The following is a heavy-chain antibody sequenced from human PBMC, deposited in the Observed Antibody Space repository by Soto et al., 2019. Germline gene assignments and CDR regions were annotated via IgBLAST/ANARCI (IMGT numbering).Heavy chain of an antibody. D-gene: IGHD3-3*01. Sequence: QVQLQESGPGLVKPSGTLSLTCAVSGGSISSSNWWSWVRQPPGKGLEWIGEIYHSGSTNYNPSLKSRVTLSVDKSKNQCSLKLSSVTAADTAVYYCARASPSAYDFWSGYSFDYWGQGTLVTVSS. J-gene: IGHJ4*02. CDR3: ARASPSAYDFWSGYSFDY. CDR2: IYHSGST. V-gene: IGHV4-4*02. CDR1: GGSISSSNW.